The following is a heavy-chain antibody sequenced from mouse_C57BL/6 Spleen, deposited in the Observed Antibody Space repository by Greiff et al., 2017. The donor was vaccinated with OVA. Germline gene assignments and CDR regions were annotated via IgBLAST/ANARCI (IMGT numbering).Heavy chain of an antibody. D-gene: IGHD1-1*01. CDR2: IDPETGGT. J-gene: IGHJ2*01. V-gene: IGHV1-15*01. CDR3: TNGGDYFYFDY. Sequence: QVQLQQSGAELVRPGASVTLSCKASGYTFTDYEMHWVKQTPVHGLEWIGAIDPETGGTAYNQKFKGKAILAADKSSSTAYMELRSLTSEDSAVYCCTNGGDYFYFDYWGQGTTLTVSS. CDR1: GYTFTDYE.